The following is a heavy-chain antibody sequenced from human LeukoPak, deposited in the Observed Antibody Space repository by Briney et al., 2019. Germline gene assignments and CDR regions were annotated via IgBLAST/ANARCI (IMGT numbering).Heavy chain of an antibody. J-gene: IGHJ3*02. V-gene: IGHV3-7*03. CDR2: IRWDGIVI. D-gene: IGHD2-2*02. CDR1: GFTFSNYW. CDR3: ARDLDAILRGVEWYEGNDM. Sequence: GGSLRLSCAASGFTFSNYWMTWVRQAPGKGLEWVSNIRWDGIVIHYVDSVEDRFTVSRDNVKNLLYLQMNSLRVEDTAIHYWARDLDAILRGVEWYEGNDMWGQGTPVTVSS.